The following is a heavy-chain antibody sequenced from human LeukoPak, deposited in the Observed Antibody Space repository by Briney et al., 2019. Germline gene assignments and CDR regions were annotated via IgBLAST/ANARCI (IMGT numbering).Heavy chain of an antibody. Sequence: PGRSLRLSCAASGFTFSSYGMHWVRQAPGKGLEWVAVISYDGSNKYYADSVKGRFTISRDNSKNTLYLQMNSLRAEDTAVYYCAKDNVYGGTLDYWGQGTLVTVSS. J-gene: IGHJ4*02. CDR2: ISYDGSNK. V-gene: IGHV3-30*18. CDR1: GFTFSSYG. D-gene: IGHD4-23*01. CDR3: AKDNVYGGTLDY.